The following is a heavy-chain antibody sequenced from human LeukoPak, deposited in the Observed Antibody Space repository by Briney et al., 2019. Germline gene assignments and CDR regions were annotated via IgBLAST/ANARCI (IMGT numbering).Heavy chain of an antibody. CDR1: GGSISSFF. CDR2: IYYSGST. J-gene: IGHJ5*02. Sequence: SETLPVTRTVCGGSISSFFWSWIRQPPGKGLEWIGYIYYSGSTNYNPSLKSRVTISVDTSKNQFSPKLSSVTAADTAVYYCARHGTSGTNRNWFDPWGQGTLVTVSS. D-gene: IGHD1-1*01. V-gene: IGHV4-59*01. CDR3: ARHGTSGTNRNWFDP.